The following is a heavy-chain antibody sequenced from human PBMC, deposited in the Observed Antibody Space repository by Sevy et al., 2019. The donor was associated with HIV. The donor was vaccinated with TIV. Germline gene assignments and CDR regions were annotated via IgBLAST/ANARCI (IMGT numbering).Heavy chain of an antibody. D-gene: IGHD4-4*01. CDR2: IIPIFGTA. CDR3: ARDRGTTVTTYYYGMDV. CDR1: GGTFSSYV. Sequence: ASVKVSCKASGGTFSSYVISWVRQAPGQGLEWMGGIIPIFGTANYAQKFQGRVTITADESTSTAYMELSSLRSEDTAVYYCARDRGTTVTTYYYGMDVWGQGTTVTVSS. J-gene: IGHJ6*02. V-gene: IGHV1-69*13.